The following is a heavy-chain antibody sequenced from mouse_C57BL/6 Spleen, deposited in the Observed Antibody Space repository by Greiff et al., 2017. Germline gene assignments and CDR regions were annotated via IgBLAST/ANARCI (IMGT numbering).Heavy chain of an antibody. CDR3: TRYLHNFDN. CDR2: IDPADGDT. V-gene: IGHV14-1*01. Sequence: VQLQQPGAELVRPGASVKLSCTASGCNITNYYMHWVKQRPEQGLEWIGRIDPADGDTEYAPQFQGKATLTADTSSNTAYLQLSCLTSEDSAVXCFTRYLHNFDNRGPGTTLPASS. J-gene: IGHJ2*01. CDR1: GCNITNYY.